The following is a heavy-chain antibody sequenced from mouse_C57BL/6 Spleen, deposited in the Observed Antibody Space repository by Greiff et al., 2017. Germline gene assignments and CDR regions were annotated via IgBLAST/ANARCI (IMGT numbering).Heavy chain of an antibody. D-gene: IGHD1-1*01. CDR1: GYAFRSYW. V-gene: IGHV1-80*01. CDR3: ARAGSSYRYYFDY. J-gene: IGHJ2*01. Sequence: QVQLQQSGAALVQPGASVKISCKASGYAFRSYWMNWVKQRPGKGLEWIGQIYPGDGDTNYHGRFKGKATLTADKSSSTAYSQLSGLTTEDSAVYVGARAGSSYRYYFDYWGQGTTLTVSS. CDR2: IYPGDGDT.